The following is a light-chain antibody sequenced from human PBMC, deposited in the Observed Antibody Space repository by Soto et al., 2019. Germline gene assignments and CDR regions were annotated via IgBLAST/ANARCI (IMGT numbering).Light chain of an antibody. CDR3: QQYNSWPPT. CDR1: QSVRSN. V-gene: IGKV3-15*01. Sequence: EVVMTQSPATLSVSLGERATLSCRASQSVRSNLAWSQQKPGQAPRLLIYDASTRAPGIPARFSGSGSGTELTLTISSLQSDDFAVYHCQQYNSWPPTFGHGTRLEIK. CDR2: DAS. J-gene: IGKJ5*01.